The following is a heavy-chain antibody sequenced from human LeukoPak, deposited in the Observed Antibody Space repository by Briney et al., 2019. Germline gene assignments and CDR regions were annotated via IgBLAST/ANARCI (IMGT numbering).Heavy chain of an antibody. D-gene: IGHD2-2*01. Sequence: GGSLRLSCAASGFTFSSYAMSWVRQAPGKGLEWVSAISGSGGSTYYADSVKGRFTISRDNSKNTLYLQMNSLRAEDTAVYYCAKDTQVVVVPAAPQPFDYWGQGTLVTVSS. CDR1: GFTFSSYA. CDR3: AKDTQVVVVPAAPQPFDY. V-gene: IGHV3-23*01. J-gene: IGHJ4*02. CDR2: ISGSGGST.